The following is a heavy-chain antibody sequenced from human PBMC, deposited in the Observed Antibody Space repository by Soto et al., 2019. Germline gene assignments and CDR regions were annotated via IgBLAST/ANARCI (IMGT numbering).Heavy chain of an antibody. CDR2: VYQSGST. Sequence: QVQLQESGPGLVKPSETLSLTCTVSAGSISTYYWSWVRQPPGKGLEWIGYVYQSGSTSYNPSLTSRVTVSVDTSSQFSLTLRSVTAADTAVYYCARTYYYDNGGYLYWYFDLWGRGTLVTVSS. CDR3: ARTYYYDNGGYLYWYFDL. CDR1: AGSISTYY. J-gene: IGHJ2*01. V-gene: IGHV4-59*01. D-gene: IGHD3-22*01.